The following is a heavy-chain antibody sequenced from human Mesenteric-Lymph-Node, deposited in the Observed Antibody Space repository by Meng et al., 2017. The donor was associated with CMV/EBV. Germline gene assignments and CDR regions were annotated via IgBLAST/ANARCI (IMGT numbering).Heavy chain of an antibody. V-gene: IGHV4-34*01. D-gene: IGHD3-9*01. CDR1: GGSFSGYY. Sequence: SETLSLTCAVYGGSFSGYYWSWIRQPPGKGLEWIGEINHSGSTNYNPSLKSRVTISVETSKNQFSLNLNSVTAADTAVYYCARGKAYYDILTGYYFFDYWGQGTLVTVSS. J-gene: IGHJ4*02. CDR3: ARGKAYYDILTGYYFFDY. CDR2: INHSGST.